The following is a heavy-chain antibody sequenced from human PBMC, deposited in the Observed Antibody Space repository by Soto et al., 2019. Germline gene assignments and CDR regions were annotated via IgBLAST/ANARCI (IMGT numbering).Heavy chain of an antibody. J-gene: IGHJ4*02. Sequence: QVQLQQWGAGLLKPSETLSLTCAVYGGSFSGYYWNWIRQPPGKGLEWIGEINHSGSTNYNPSLKSRVTISVDTSKNQFSLKLSSVTAADTAVYYCARAPRRGLERQRFFDYWGQGTLVTVSS. V-gene: IGHV4-34*01. CDR1: GGSFSGYY. D-gene: IGHD1-1*01. CDR3: ARAPRRGLERQRFFDY. CDR2: INHSGST.